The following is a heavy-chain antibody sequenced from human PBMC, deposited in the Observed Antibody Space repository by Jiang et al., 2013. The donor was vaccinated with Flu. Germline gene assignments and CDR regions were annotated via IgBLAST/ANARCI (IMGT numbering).Heavy chain of an antibody. CDR2: IYYSGST. V-gene: IGHV4-39*01. D-gene: IGHD5-18*01. CDR3: ASSPRVDTAMVTGWFDP. CDR1: GGSISSSSYY. Sequence: GPGLVKPSETLSLTCTVSGGSISSSSYYWGWIRQPPGKGLEWIGSIYYSGSTYYNPSLKSRVTISVDTSKNQFSLKLSSVTAADTAVYYCASSPRVDTAMVTGWFDPWGQGTLVTVSS. J-gene: IGHJ5*02.